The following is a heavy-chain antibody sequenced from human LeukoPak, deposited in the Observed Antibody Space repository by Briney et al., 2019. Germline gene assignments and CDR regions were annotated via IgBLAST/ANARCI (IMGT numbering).Heavy chain of an antibody. CDR1: GYTFSNYD. D-gene: IGHD7-27*01. CDR3: ARGEKTKQPLGY. V-gene: IGHV1-8*01. CDR2: MNPSSGNT. Sequence: WAPVKLSCNASGYTFSNYDINWVRQAPGQGLEWMGWMNPSSGNTGYAQKFQGGITLTRNTSISTAYMELSSLASADTAVYYCARGEKTKQPLGYWGQGTLVTVSS. J-gene: IGHJ4*02.